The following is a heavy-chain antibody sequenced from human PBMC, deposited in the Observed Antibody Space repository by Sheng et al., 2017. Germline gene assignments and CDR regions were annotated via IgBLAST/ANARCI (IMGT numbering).Heavy chain of an antibody. CDR3: ARVQGYYIYWFDP. Sequence: EVQLVESGGGLVQPGWSLRLSCAASGFTFSSYWMSWVRQAPGKGLEWVANIKQDGSEKYYVDSVKGRFTISRDNAKNSLYLQMNSLRAEDTAVYYCARVQGYYIYWFDPWGQGTLVTVSS. CDR1: GFTFSSYW. D-gene: IGHD3-3*01. V-gene: IGHV3-7*01. CDR2: IKQDGSEK. J-gene: IGHJ5*02.